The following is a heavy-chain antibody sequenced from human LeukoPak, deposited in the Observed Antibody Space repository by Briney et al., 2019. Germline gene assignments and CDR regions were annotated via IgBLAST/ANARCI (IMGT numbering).Heavy chain of an antibody. D-gene: IGHD6-13*01. Sequence: ASVKVSCKASGYSFTDKYMHWVRQAPGQGLEWMGWINPNSGGTNYAQKFQGRVTMTTDTSMSTAYMELSRLTSDDTAVYYCARDFRREVISSWYGEKDNWFDPWGQGTLVTVSS. CDR1: GYSFTDKY. CDR3: ARDFRREVISSWYGEKDNWFDP. CDR2: INPNSGGT. J-gene: IGHJ5*02. V-gene: IGHV1-2*02.